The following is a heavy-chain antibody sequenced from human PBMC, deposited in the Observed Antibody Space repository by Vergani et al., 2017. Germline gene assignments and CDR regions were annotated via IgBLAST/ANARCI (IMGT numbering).Heavy chain of an antibody. D-gene: IGHD6-25*01. CDR1: GGSISSGSYY. Sequence: QVQLQESGPGLVKPSQTLSLTCTVSGGSISSGSYYWSWIRQPAGKGLEWIGRIYTSGSTNYNPSLKSRVTISVDTSKNQFSLKLSSVTAADTAVYYCAGCGSAEYFQHWGQGTLVTVSS. V-gene: IGHV4-61*02. CDR2: IYTSGST. CDR3: AGCGSAEYFQH. J-gene: IGHJ1*01.